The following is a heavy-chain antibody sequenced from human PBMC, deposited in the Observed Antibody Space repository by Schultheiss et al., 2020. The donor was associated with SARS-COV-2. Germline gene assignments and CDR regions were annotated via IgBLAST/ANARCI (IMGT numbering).Heavy chain of an antibody. D-gene: IGHD3-10*01. CDR1: GGTFSSYA. CDR3: ARDHGDYFDY. V-gene: IGHV1-69*05. Sequence: SVKVSCKASGGTFSSYAISWVRQAPGQGLEWMGGIIPIFGTANYAQKLQGRVTMTTDTSTSTAYMELRSLRSDDTAVYYCARDHGDYFDYWGQGTLVTVS. CDR2: IIPIFGTA. J-gene: IGHJ4*02.